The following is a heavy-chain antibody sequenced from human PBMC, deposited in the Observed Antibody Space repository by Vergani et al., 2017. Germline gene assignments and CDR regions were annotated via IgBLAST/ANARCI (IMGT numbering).Heavy chain of an antibody. CDR1: GFTFDDYA. CDR2: ISWNSGST. CDR3: AKDLYSSSWYRYYYYYYGMDV. D-gene: IGHD6-13*01. V-gene: IGHV3-9*01. J-gene: IGHJ6*02. Sequence: EVQLVESGGGLVQPGRSLRLSCAASGFTFDDYAMHWVRQAPGKGLEWVSGISWNSGSTGYADSVKGRFTISRDNSKNTLYLQMNSLRAEDTAVYYCAKDLYSSSWYRYYYYYYGMDVWGQGTTVTVSS.